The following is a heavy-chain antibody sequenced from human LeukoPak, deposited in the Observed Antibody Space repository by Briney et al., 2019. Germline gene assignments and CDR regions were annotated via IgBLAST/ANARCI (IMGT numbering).Heavy chain of an antibody. CDR1: GGSISNSDYY. D-gene: IGHD3-22*01. Sequence: PSETLSLTCTVSGGSISNSDYYWGWVRQSPGKGLEWIGTIYYTGSSYYNPSLKSRVTISVDTSKNQLSQTLNFVTAADTAVYYCARIPRSGSGYIGDIYFDFWGQGALVTVSS. J-gene: IGHJ4*02. V-gene: IGHV4-39*07. CDR3: ARIPRSGSGYIGDIYFDF. CDR2: IYYTGSS.